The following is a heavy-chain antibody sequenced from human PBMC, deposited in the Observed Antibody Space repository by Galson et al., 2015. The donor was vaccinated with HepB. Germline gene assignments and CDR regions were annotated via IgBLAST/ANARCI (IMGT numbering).Heavy chain of an antibody. CDR2: ISYDGSNK. V-gene: IGHV3-30*03. J-gene: IGHJ5*02. Sequence: SLRLSCAASGFTFSSYGMHWVRQAPGKGLEWVAVISYDGSNKYYADSVKGRFTISRDNSKNTLYLQMNSLRAEDTAVYYCARGRPITIFGVVIVDNWFDPWGQGTLVTVSS. D-gene: IGHD3-3*01. CDR3: ARGRPITIFGVVIVDNWFDP. CDR1: GFTFSSYG.